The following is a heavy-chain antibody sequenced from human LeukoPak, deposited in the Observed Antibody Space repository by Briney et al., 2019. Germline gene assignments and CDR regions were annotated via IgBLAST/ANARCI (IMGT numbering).Heavy chain of an antibody. CDR3: HISSSRSQIVHY. V-gene: IGHV4-59*01. CDR2: IYYSGST. CDR1: GGSISSYY. Sequence: SETLSLTCTGSGGSISSYYWSWIRQPPGKGLEGMGYIYYSGSTNYKPSLRGRVTISADTSKNHFCLRRGSVTAADTAVYYCHISSSRSQIVHYWGQGNLVTVSS. J-gene: IGHJ4*02. D-gene: IGHD2-2*01.